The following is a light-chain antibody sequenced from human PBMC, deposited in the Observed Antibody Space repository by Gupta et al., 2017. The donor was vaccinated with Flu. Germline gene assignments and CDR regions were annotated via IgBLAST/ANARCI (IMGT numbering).Light chain of an antibody. V-gene: IGKV2-30*02. CDR3: MPGTHWPWT. Sequence: VVMTELTLYLPVIFGQPASISCRSNQSLVHTDGSSYLNWFPLRPGPSPRRLFYHLSARASAVPDRFRASGSYTVFTLKISRVEPEDVAISYFMPGTHWPWTFGQGTKVEVK. J-gene: IGKJ1*01. CDR2: HLS. CDR1: QSLVHTDGSSY.